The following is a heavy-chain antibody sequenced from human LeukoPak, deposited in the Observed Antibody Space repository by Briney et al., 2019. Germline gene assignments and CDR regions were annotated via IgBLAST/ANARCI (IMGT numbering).Heavy chain of an antibody. CDR1: GGSISSGSYY. CDR2: IYTSGST. D-gene: IGHD2-15*01. J-gene: IGHJ3*02. Sequence: KPSQTLSLTCTVSGGSISSGSYYWSWIRQPAGKGLEWIGRIYTSGSTNYNPSLKSRVTISVDTSKNQFSLKLSSVTAADTAVYYCARDSFLAAGVFDIWGQGTMVTVSS. V-gene: IGHV4-61*02. CDR3: ARDSFLAAGVFDI.